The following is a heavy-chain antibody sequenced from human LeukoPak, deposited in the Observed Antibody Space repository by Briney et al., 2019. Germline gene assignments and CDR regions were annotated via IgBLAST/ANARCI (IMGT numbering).Heavy chain of an antibody. J-gene: IGHJ4*02. Sequence: SETLSLTCAVSGYSISSGYYWGWIRQPPGQGLEWIGSIYHSGSTYYNPSLKSRVTISVDTSKNQFSLKLSSVTAADTAVYYCARGFGVDSSGWYGGFDYWGQGTLVTVSS. CDR3: ARGFGVDSSGWYGGFDY. CDR1: GYSISSGYY. V-gene: IGHV4-38-2*01. D-gene: IGHD6-19*01. CDR2: IYHSGST.